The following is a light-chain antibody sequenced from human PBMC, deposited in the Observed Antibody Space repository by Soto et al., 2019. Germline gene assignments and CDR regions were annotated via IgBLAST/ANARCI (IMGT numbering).Light chain of an antibody. CDR2: KAS. J-gene: IGKJ1*01. Sequence: DIQMTQSPSTLSASVGDRVTITCRASQSISSWLAWYQQKPGKAPKLLIYKASSLESGVPSRFSGSGSGTEFTLTISILQPDDFATYYCQQYNSYSSSTFGQGTKV. CDR1: QSISSW. V-gene: IGKV1-5*03. CDR3: QQYNSYSSST.